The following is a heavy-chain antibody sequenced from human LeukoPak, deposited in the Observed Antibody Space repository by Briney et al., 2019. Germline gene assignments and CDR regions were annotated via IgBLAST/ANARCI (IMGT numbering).Heavy chain of an antibody. J-gene: IGHJ5*02. V-gene: IGHV3-7*01. CDR3: ARVALSQGLNA. CDR1: GFTFSNYW. CDR2: IKQDGSEK. Sequence: GGSLRLSCAVSGFTFSNYWMSWVRQAPGKGLEWVANIKQDGSEKYYVDSVEGRFTISRDNAKNSLYLQMNSLRAEDTAVYYCARVALSQGLNAWGQGTLVTVSS. D-gene: IGHD3-16*02.